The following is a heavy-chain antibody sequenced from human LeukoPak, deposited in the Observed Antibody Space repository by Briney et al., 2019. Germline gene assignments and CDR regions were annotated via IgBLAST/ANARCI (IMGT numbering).Heavy chain of an antibody. CDR1: GGSISSSSYY. J-gene: IGHJ4*02. D-gene: IGHD4/OR15-4a*01. CDR2: IYYSGST. CDR3: TRLTMTYPEGIDY. V-gene: IGHV4-39*01. Sequence: SETLSLTCTVSGGSISSSSYYWGWIRQPPGKGLEWIGNIYYSGSTNYNPSLKSRVTISVDTSKDQFSLKMSSVTAADTAVYYCTRLTMTYPEGIDYWGQGTLVTVSS.